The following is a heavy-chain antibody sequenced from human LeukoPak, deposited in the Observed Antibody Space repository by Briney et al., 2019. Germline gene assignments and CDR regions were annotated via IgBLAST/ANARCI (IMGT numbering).Heavy chain of an antibody. J-gene: IGHJ4*02. CDR1: GYTFTSYG. Sequence: GASVKVSCKASGYTFTSYGISWVRQAPGQGLEWMGWISAYNGNTNYAQKLQGRVTMTTDTSTSTAYMELRSLRSDDTAVYYRARDHAYYDILTGYSPYVYWGQGTLVTVSS. CDR2: ISAYNGNT. CDR3: ARDHAYYDILTGYSPYVY. V-gene: IGHV1-18*01. D-gene: IGHD3-9*01.